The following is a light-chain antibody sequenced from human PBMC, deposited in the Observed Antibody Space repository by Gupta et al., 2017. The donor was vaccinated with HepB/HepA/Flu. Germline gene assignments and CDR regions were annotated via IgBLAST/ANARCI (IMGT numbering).Light chain of an antibody. CDR2: NND. CDR3: ATWDASLTAL. V-gene: IGLV1-44*01. CDR1: SSNIGSNG. J-gene: IGLJ2*01. Sequence: QSVLTQPPSASGTPGQRVTSPCSGSSSNIGSNGVNWYQQLPGTAPKLLIYNNDQRPSGVPDRFSGSKSDTSASLAISGLQSEDEADYYCATWDASLTALFGGGTKLTVL.